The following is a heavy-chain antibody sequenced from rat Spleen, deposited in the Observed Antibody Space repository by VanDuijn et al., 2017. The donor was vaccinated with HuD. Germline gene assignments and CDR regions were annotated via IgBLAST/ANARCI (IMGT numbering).Heavy chain of an antibody. Sequence: QVQLKESGPGLVQPSQTLSLTCTVSGFSLTSNGVSWVRQPPGKGLEWIAAISSGGSTYYNSALKSRLSISRDTSKSQVFLKMNSLQTEDTAIYFCTRGGFGYWGQGTLVTVSS. CDR2: ISSGGST. CDR3: TRGGFGY. CDR1: GFSLTSNG. D-gene: IGHD4-6*01. V-gene: IGHV2S12*01. J-gene: IGHJ3*01.